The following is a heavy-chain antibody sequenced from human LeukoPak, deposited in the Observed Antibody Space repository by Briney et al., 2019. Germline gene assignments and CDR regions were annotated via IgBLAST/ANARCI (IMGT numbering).Heavy chain of an antibody. J-gene: IGHJ6*02. V-gene: IGHV3-30*18. CDR1: GFTFSSYG. CDR3: AKAPGRRSSSTYYYYGMDV. D-gene: IGHD6-6*01. Sequence: PGGSLRLSCAASGFTFSSYGMHWVRQAPGKGLEWVAVISYDGSNKYYADSVKGRFTISRDNSKNTLYLQMNSLRAEDTAVYYCAKAPGRRSSSTYYYYGMDVWGQGTTVTVSS. CDR2: ISYDGSNK.